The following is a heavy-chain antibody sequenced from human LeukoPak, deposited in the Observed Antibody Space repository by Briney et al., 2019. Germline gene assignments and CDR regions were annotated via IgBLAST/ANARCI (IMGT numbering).Heavy chain of an antibody. CDR2: ILYDGSSK. D-gene: IGHD4-11*01. CDR3: ARDGGTTVSQFDY. J-gene: IGHJ4*02. CDR1: GFTFRHYS. Sequence: GGSLRLSCVVSGFTFRHYSMHWVRQAPGKGLEWVALILYDGSSKHYADSVKGRFTISRDDSKNTLYLQMNSLRAEDTAVYYCARDGGTTVSQFDYWGQGTLVTVSS. V-gene: IGHV3-30*03.